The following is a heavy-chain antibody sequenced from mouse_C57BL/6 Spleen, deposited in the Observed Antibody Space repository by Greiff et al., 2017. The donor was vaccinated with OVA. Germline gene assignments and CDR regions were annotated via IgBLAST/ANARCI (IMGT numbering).Heavy chain of an antibody. Sequence: EVKLMESGPELVKPGASVKISCKASGYSFTGYYMNWVKQSPEKSLEWIGEINPSTGGTTYNQKFKAKATLTVDKSSSTAYMQLKSLTSEDSAVYYWARCVLLRDYAMDYWGQGTSVTVSS. V-gene: IGHV1-42*01. CDR2: INPSTGGT. D-gene: IGHD1-1*01. CDR1: GYSFTGYY. J-gene: IGHJ4*01. CDR3: ARCVLLRDYAMDY.